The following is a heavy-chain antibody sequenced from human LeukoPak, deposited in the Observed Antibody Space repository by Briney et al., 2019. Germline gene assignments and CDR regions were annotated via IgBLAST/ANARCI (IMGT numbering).Heavy chain of an antibody. CDR1: GFTFDDYA. D-gene: IGHD6-19*01. V-gene: IGHV3-9*01. Sequence: PGGSLRLSCAASGFTFDDYAMHWVRQAPGKGLEWGSGISWNSGSIGYADSVKGRFTISRDNAKNSLYLQMNSLRAEDTALYYCAKATGYSSGWYGDWGQGTLVTVSS. J-gene: IGHJ4*02. CDR3: AKATGYSSGWYGD. CDR2: ISWNSGSI.